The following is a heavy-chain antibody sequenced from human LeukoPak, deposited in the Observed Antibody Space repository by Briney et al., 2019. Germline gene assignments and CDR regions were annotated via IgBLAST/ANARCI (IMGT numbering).Heavy chain of an antibody. D-gene: IGHD4-17*01. V-gene: IGHV1-69*04. Sequence: GASVKVSCKASGGTFSSYAISWVRQAPGQGLEWMGRIIPILGIANYAQKFQGRVTITADKSTSTAYMELSSLRSEDTAVHYCARTPTYYGDYPYFDYWGQGTLVTVSS. CDR1: GGTFSSYA. CDR3: ARTPTYYGDYPYFDY. CDR2: IIPILGIA. J-gene: IGHJ4*02.